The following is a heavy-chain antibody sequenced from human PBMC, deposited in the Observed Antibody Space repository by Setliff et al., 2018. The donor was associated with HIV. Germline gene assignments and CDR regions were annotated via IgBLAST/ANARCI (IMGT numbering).Heavy chain of an antibody. CDR3: ARSPAAEGY. J-gene: IGHJ4*02. CDR2: IYHSGST. D-gene: IGHD6-13*01. V-gene: IGHV4-38-2*01. Sequence: SETLSLTCAVSGYSISSGYYWGWIRQPPGKGLEWIGSIYHSGSTYYNPSLKSRLTISVDTSKNQISLKMTSVTAADTAVYFCARSPAAEGYWGQGTLVTVSS. CDR1: GYSISSGYY.